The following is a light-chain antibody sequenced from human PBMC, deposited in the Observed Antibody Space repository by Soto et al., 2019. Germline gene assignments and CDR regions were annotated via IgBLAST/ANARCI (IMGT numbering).Light chain of an antibody. CDR1: QSVSSSF. CDR3: QQYDSSPYT. Sequence: EIVLTQSPGTLSLSPGEGATLSCRASQSVSSSFLAWYQQKPGQAPRLLIYGASSRATGIPDRFSGSGSGTDFTLTISRLEPEGFAVYYCQQYDSSPYTFGQGTKLEIK. J-gene: IGKJ2*01. V-gene: IGKV3-20*01. CDR2: GAS.